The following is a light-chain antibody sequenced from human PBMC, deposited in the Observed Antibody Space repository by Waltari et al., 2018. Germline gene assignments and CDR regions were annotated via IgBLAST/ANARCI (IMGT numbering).Light chain of an antibody. J-gene: IGKJ1*01. CDR3: QKYERLPAT. CDR2: DVS. V-gene: IGKV3-20*01. CDR1: QSVGRS. Sequence: EIVLTQSPGTLSLSPGERDTLSCRASQSVGRSLVWYQQKPGQAPRLLIYDVSRRATGIPDRFSGSGYGTDFSLTISRLEPEDFAVYYCQKYERLPATFGQGTTVEIK.